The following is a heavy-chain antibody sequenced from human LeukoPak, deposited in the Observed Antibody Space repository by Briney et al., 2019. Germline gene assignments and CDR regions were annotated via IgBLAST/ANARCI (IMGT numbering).Heavy chain of an antibody. CDR3: ASRSALIAVAGRRTYYFDY. CDR1: GGSISSSSYY. Sequence: SETLSLTCTVSGGSISSSSYYWGWIRQPPGKGLEWIGSIYYSGSTYYNPSLKSRVTISVDTSKNQFSLKLSSVTPADTAVYYCASRSALIAVAGRRTYYFDYWGQGTLVTVSS. V-gene: IGHV4-39*01. CDR2: IYYSGST. J-gene: IGHJ4*02. D-gene: IGHD6-19*01.